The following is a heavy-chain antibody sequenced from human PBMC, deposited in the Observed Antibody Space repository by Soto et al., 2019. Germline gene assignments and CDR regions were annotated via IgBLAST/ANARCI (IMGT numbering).Heavy chain of an antibody. CDR2: IYHSGST. D-gene: IGHD5-18*01. CDR3: ARAGWWIQLWGRNYGMDV. J-gene: IGHJ6*02. CDR1: GGSISSSNW. V-gene: IGHV4-4*02. Sequence: QVQLQESGPGLVKPSGTLSLTCAVSGGSISSSNWWSWVRQPPGKGLEWIGEIYHSGSTNYNPSLRSRVTISVDKSKNQFSLKLSSVTAADTAVYYCARAGWWIQLWGRNYGMDVWGQGTTVTVSS.